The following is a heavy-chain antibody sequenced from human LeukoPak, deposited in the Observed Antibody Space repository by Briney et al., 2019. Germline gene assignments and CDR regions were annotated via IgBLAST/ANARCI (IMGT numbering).Heavy chain of an antibody. J-gene: IGHJ5*02. CDR3: AKEPAVVVVAATPNWFDP. V-gene: IGHV3-23*01. Sequence: PGGSLRLSRAASGFTFSSYAMSWVRQAPGKGLEWVSAISGSGGSTYYADSVKGRFTISRDNSKNTLYLQMNSLRAEDTAVYYCAKEPAVVVVAATPNWFDPWGQGTLVTVSS. CDR2: ISGSGGST. D-gene: IGHD2-15*01. CDR1: GFTFSSYA.